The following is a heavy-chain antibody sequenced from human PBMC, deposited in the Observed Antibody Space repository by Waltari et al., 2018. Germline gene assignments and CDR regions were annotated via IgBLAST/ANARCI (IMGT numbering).Heavy chain of an antibody. J-gene: IGHJ4*02. CDR1: GFTFSSYL. CDR2: IYYSGST. CDR3: ARVSGGCSSTSCYLDS. V-gene: IGHV4-59*06. Sequence: VQLVESGGGLVQPGGSLRLSCAASGFTFSSYLMSWVRQAPGKGLEWIGYIYYSGSTYYNPSLKSLVTISVDTSKNQFSLKLSSVTAADTAFYYCARVSGGCSSTSCYLDSWGPGILVTVSS. D-gene: IGHD2-2*01.